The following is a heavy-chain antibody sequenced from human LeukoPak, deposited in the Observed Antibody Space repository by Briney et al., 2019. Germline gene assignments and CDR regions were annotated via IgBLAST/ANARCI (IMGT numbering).Heavy chain of an antibody. D-gene: IGHD5-18*01. CDR3: ARSYGYGVDAFDI. CDR2: ISYDGSSK. V-gene: IGHV3-30*03. CDR1: GFTFSSYG. Sequence: PGRSLRLSCAASGFTFSSYGMHWVRQAPGKGLEWVAVISYDGSSKYYADSVKGRFTISRDNSKNTLYLQMNSLRAEDKAVYYCARSYGYGVDAFDIWGQGTMVTVSS. J-gene: IGHJ3*02.